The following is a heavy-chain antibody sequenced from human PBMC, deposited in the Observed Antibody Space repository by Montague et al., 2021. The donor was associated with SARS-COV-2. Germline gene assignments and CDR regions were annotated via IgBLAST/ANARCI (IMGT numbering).Heavy chain of an antibody. Sequence: SETLSLTCTVSGASMTGSYWGWVRQPPGKGPEWIGNIYSSGSTHYNPSLRSRVTISVDTSKSQFSLRLTSVTAADTAVYYCVREGRSSASAMDYWGQGTLVTVSS. D-gene: IGHD3-22*01. J-gene: IGHJ4*02. CDR2: IYSSGST. CDR1: GASMTGSY. V-gene: IGHV4-59*01. CDR3: VREGRSSASAMDY.